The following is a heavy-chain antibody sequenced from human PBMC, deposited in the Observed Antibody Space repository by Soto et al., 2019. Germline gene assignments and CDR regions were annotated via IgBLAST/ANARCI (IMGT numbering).Heavy chain of an antibody. D-gene: IGHD3-3*01. CDR1: GFMFRAYG. J-gene: IGHJ5*02. Sequence: QVQLVESGGGVVQPGTSLRLSCVGSGFMFRAYGMHWVRQAPGKGLEWVAVIWCDGSKKYYADSVKGRFSISRDTSKNPLYLQLNSLRVEDTAVYYCARDSEGTDNDLTFDPWGQGALVTVSS. CDR2: IWCDGSKK. V-gene: IGHV3-33*08. CDR3: ARDSEGTDNDLTFDP.